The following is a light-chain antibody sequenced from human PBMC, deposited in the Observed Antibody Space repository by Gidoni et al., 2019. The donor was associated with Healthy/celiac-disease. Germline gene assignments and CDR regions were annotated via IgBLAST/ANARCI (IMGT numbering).Light chain of an antibody. V-gene: IGLV2-14*01. CDR2: EVS. J-gene: IGLJ2*01. CDR1: SSDVGGYNY. CDR3: SSYTSSSTLVV. Sequence: QSALTQPASVSGSPGQSITISCTGTSSDVGGYNYGSWYQQHPGKAPKLMIYEVSNRPSGVSNRCSGSKYGNTASLTISGLQAEDEADYYCSSYTSSSTLVVFG.